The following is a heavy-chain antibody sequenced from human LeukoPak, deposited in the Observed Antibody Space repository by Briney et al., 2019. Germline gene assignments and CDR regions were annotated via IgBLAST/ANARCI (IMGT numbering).Heavy chain of an antibody. CDR3: ARAKGIAAAGNFDY. D-gene: IGHD6-13*01. Sequence: SETLSLTCAVYGGSFSGYYWSWIRQPPGKGLEWIGEINHSGSTNYNPSLKSRVTISVDTSKNQFSLKLSSVTAADTAVYYCARAKGIAAAGNFDYWGQGTLVTVSS. J-gene: IGHJ4*02. CDR1: GGSFSGYY. CDR2: INHSGST. V-gene: IGHV4-34*09.